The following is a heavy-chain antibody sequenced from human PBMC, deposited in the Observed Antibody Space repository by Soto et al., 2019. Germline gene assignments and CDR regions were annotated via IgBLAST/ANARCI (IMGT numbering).Heavy chain of an antibody. J-gene: IGHJ4*02. CDR3: ARDQPRGYCYGSFDY. D-gene: IGHD5-18*01. Sequence: QVQLQESGLGLVKPSQTLSLTCTVSGGSIRSGGYYWSWIRQHPGKGLEWIGYIYYSGSTYYNPSLKSRVTISVDTSKNQFSLKLSSVTAADTAVYYCARDQPRGYCYGSFDYWGQGTLVTVSS. V-gene: IGHV4-31*03. CDR1: GGSIRSGGYY. CDR2: IYYSGST.